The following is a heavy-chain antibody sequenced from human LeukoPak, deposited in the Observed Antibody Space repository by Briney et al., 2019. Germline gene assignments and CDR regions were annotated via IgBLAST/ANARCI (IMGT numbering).Heavy chain of an antibody. CDR2: ISGSGGTT. J-gene: IGHJ4*02. V-gene: IGHV3-23*01. D-gene: IGHD1-26*01. CDR1: GFTFSSYA. CDR3: AKDTLWELPPMNFDY. Sequence: GGSLRLSCAASGFTFSSYAMSWVRQAPGKGLELVSGISGSGGTTYYADSVKGRFTISRDNSKNTLYLQMNSLRAEDTAVYYCAKDTLWELPPMNFDYWGQGTLVTVSS.